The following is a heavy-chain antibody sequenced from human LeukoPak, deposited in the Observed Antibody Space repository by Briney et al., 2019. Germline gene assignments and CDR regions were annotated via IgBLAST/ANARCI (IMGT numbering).Heavy chain of an antibody. J-gene: IGHJ4*02. Sequence: HPGRSLRLSCATSGFTLSSYSIPWVRQAPGKVLEWVSAISGSGGSTYYADSVKGRFTISRDNSKNTLYLQMNSLRAEDTAVYYCAKGDYSNYALFDYWGQGTLVTVSS. V-gene: IGHV3-23*01. CDR2: ISGSGGST. D-gene: IGHD4-11*01. CDR1: GFTLSSYS. CDR3: AKGDYSNYALFDY.